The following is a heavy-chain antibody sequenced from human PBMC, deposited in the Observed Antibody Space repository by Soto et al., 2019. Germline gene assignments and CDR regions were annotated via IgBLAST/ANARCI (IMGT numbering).Heavy chain of an antibody. V-gene: IGHV4-39*02. CDR3: ARDWDY. Sequence: QLQLQESGPGLVKPSDTLSLTCTVSGGSIISSRYYWGWIRQPPGEGLEWIGNIYYSVSTYYNPSLMRRVTIPGDTSKTQFSLKLSSGTAADTAVYYCARDWDYWGQGTLVTVSS. CDR2: IYYSVST. J-gene: IGHJ4*02. CDR1: GGSIISSRYY.